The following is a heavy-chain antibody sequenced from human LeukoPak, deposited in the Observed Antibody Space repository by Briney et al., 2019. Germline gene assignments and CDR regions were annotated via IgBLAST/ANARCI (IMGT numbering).Heavy chain of an antibody. D-gene: IGHD1-26*01. Sequence: GGSLRLSCAASGFTVSSNYMSWVRQAPGKGLEWVSIIYSGGSTFDADSVKGRFTISRDNSKNTLYLQMNSLRAEDTAVYYCARGGSYLSAFDIWGQGTMVTVSS. CDR3: ARGGSYLSAFDI. CDR2: IYSGGST. V-gene: IGHV3-53*01. J-gene: IGHJ3*02. CDR1: GFTVSSNY.